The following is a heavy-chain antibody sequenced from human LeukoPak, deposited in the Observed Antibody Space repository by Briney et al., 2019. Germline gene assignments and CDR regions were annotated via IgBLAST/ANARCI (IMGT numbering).Heavy chain of an antibody. CDR3: ARHGEGGNSYYYYMDV. CDR2: IFSRGST. CDR1: GGSFSGYY. Sequence: SETLSLTCAVYGGSFSGYYWSWIRQPPGEGLEWIGYIFSRGSTHYNPSLKSRLTISIDTSKNQFSLKLNSVTAADTAVYYCARHGEGGNSYYYYMDVWGKGTTVTVSS. V-gene: IGHV4-59*08. D-gene: IGHD3-10*01. J-gene: IGHJ6*03.